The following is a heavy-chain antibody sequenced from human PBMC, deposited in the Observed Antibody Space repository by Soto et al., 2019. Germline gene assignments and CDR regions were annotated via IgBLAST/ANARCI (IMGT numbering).Heavy chain of an antibody. CDR3: ARYPGYGDNSFDY. V-gene: IGHV3-33*01. Sequence: QVQLVESGGGVVQPGRSLRLSCAASGFPFSSYGMHWVRQAPGKGLDWVAVIWYDGSNKYYADSVKGRFTISRDNSKNTLYLQMNSLRAEDTAVYYCARYPGYGDNSFDYWGQGTLVTVSS. J-gene: IGHJ4*02. CDR1: GFPFSSYG. CDR2: IWYDGSNK. D-gene: IGHD4-17*01.